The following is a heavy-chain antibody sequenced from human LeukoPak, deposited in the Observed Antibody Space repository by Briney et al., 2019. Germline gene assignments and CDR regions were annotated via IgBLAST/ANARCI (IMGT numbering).Heavy chain of an antibody. J-gene: IGHJ3*02. CDR3: ARGASILWWYDALDI. CDR2: IYYSGST. CDR1: GGSISSYY. D-gene: IGHD2-21*01. Sequence: SETLSLTCTVSGGSISSYYWSWIRQPPGKGLEWIGYIYYSGSTNYNPSLKSRVTISVDTSKNQFSLKLSSVTAADTAVYYCARGASILWWYDALDIWGQGTMVTVSS. V-gene: IGHV4-59*01.